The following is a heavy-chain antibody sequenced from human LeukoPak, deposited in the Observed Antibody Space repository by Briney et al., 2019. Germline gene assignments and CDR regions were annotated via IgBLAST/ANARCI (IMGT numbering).Heavy chain of an antibody. CDR1: GVSTNTYYY. D-gene: IGHD1-26*01. J-gene: IGHJ4*02. CDR2: VDYSGRT. CDR3: ATNIPTPTTSPPLGY. Sequence: SETLSLTCTVSGVSTNTYYYWSWIRQPPGKGLEWIGYVDYSGRTKYSPSLKSRVTISVDTSKYQFSLEVSSVTAADMAVYYCATNIPTPTTSPPLGYWGQGTLVTVSS. V-gene: IGHV4-59*08.